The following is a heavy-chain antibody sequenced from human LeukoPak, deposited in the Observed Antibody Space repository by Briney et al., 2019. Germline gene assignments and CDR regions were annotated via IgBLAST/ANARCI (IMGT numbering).Heavy chain of an antibody. J-gene: IGHJ3*02. CDR1: GGSISSSSYY. D-gene: IGHD2-2*01. CDR2: IYYSGST. V-gene: IGHV4-39*07. Sequence: SETLSLTCTVSGGSISSSSYYWGWIRQPPGKGLEWIGSIYYSGSTYYNPSLKSRVTISVDTSKNQFSLKLSSVTAADTAVYYCAMRLDDVLGYCSSTSCRGAFDIWGQGTMVTVSS. CDR3: AMRLDDVLGYCSSTSCRGAFDI.